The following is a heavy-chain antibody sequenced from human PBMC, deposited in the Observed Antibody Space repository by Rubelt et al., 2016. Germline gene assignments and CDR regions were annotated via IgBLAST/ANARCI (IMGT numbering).Heavy chain of an antibody. V-gene: IGHV3-30*18. CDR3: AKRSAAGTYYFDD. D-gene: IGHD2-15*01. CDR2: ISDDGSNA. CDR1: GFTFNRYI. J-gene: IGHJ4*02. Sequence: GFTFNRYIMNWVRQAPGKGLEWVALISDDGSNAFYVDSVKGRFTISRDNSKYTLDLQMNSLRAEDTAIYYCAKRSAAGTYYFDDWGQGTLVTVSS.